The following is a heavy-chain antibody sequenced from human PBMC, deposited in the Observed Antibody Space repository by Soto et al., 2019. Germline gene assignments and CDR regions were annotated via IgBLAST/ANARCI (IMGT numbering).Heavy chain of an antibody. Sequence: QVQLQESGPGLVKPSQTLSLTCTVSGGSISSDDYYWSWIRQHPGKGLEWIGYIYYSGRTSYNPSLKSRLTISIDPSKNQFSLKLNSVSAADTAVYYCARDRSNSPDYFDYWGQGTLVRVSS. CDR1: GGSISSDDYY. D-gene: IGHD6-6*01. V-gene: IGHV4-30-4*01. CDR3: ARDRSNSPDYFDY. CDR2: IYYSGRT. J-gene: IGHJ4*02.